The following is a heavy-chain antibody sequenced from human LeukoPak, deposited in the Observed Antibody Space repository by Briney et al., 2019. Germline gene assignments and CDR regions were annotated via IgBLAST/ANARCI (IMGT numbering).Heavy chain of an antibody. Sequence: GGSLRLSCAASGFTFSDYHMSWVRQAPGKGLEWDSVIYSGGSTYYADSVKGRFTISRDNSKNTLYLQMNSLRAEDTAVYYCAKGGESDYYYYYYMDVWGKGTTVTISS. D-gene: IGHD3-10*01. CDR3: AKGGESDYYYYYYMDV. V-gene: IGHV3-66*02. CDR2: IYSGGST. J-gene: IGHJ6*03. CDR1: GFTFSDYH.